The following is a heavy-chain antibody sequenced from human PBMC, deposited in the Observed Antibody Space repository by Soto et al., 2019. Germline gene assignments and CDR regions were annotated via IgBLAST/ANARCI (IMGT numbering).Heavy chain of an antibody. Sequence: LCWEESGVGFDSRARCWVRQEHRQGLEWMGGIIPIFGTANYAQKFQGRVTITADESTSTAYMELSSLRSEDTAVYYCATHIGYDFWRDSERYYGLDVRGQ. V-gene: IGHV1-69*01. J-gene: IGHJ6*01. CDR1: GVGFDSRA. CDR3: ATHIGYDFWRDSERYYGLDV. D-gene: IGHD3-3*01. CDR2: IIPIFGTA.